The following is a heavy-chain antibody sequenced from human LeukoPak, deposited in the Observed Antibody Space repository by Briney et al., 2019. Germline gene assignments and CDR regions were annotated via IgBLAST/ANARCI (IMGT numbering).Heavy chain of an antibody. V-gene: IGHV4-34*01. D-gene: IGHD1-26*01. Sequence: SEPLSLTCAVYGGSFSGYYWSWIRQPPGKGLEWIGEINHSGSTNYNPSLKSRVTISVDTSKNQFSLKLSSVTAADTAVYYCASLRKYSGSYYRNGLRFHPWGQGTLVTVSS. CDR3: ASLRKYSGSYYRNGLRFHP. CDR2: INHSGST. J-gene: IGHJ5*02. CDR1: GGSFSGYY.